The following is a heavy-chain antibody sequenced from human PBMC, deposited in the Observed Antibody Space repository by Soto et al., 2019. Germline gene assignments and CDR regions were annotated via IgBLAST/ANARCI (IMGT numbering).Heavy chain of an antibody. D-gene: IGHD1-1*01. V-gene: IGHV3-23*01. J-gene: IGHJ6*02. CDR1: GFTFISYA. Sequence: EVQLLESGGGLVQPGGSLRLSCAASGFTFISYAMNWVRQAPGNGLEWVSAISGSGGSIHYAASVKGRFTISRDNAKNSLYLQMNSLRDEDTAVYHCVKGYWKGDVWGQGTTVTVSS. CDR2: ISGSGGSI. CDR3: VKGYWKGDV.